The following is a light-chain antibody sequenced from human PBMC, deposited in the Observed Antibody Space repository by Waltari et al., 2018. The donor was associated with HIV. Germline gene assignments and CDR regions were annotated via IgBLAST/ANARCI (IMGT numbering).Light chain of an antibody. J-gene: IGLJ2*01. Sequence: QSALTQPASVSGSPGQSITISCTGSNTAVGGYNYVSWYQQHPGKAPKLMIYEVSNRPSGFSNRFSGSKSGNTSSLTISGLQTEDEADYYCSSYTSSNTLVFGGGTKLTVL. CDR2: EVS. CDR3: SSYTSSNTLV. V-gene: IGLV2-14*01. CDR1: NTAVGGYNY.